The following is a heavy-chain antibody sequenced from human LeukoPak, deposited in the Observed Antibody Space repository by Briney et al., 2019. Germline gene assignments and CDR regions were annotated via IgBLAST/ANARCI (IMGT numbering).Heavy chain of an antibody. CDR3: ARDNSLEDTAWWFDP. Sequence: ASVKVSCKASGYTFTSYYMHWVRQAPGQGLEWMGIINPSGGSTSYAQKFQGRVTMTRDMSTSTDYMELSSLRSEDTAVYYCARDNSLEDTAWWFDPWGQGTLVTVSS. D-gene: IGHD1-1*01. CDR1: GYTFTSYY. J-gene: IGHJ5*02. CDR2: INPSGGST. V-gene: IGHV1-46*01.